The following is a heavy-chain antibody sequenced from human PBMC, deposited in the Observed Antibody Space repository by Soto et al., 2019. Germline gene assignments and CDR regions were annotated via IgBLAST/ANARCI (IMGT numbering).Heavy chain of an antibody. CDR3: AKDPLEYTYSYLDY. D-gene: IGHD5-18*01. CDR2: ITGSGGST. Sequence: EVQLLESGGTWVQLGGSLRLSCAASGFTFITYAMTWVRQAPGKGLEWVSTITGSGGSTYYADSVKGRFTISRDNSKNTLYLQMNSLRAEDTAVYYCAKDPLEYTYSYLDYWGQGTLVTVSS. V-gene: IGHV3-23*01. CDR1: GFTFITYA. J-gene: IGHJ4*02.